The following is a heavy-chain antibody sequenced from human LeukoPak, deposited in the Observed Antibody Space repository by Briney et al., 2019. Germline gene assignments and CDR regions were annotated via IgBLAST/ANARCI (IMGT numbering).Heavy chain of an antibody. Sequence: SETLPLTCAVYGGSFSGYYWSWIRQPPGKGLEWIGEINHSGSTNYNSSLKSRVTISVDTSKNQFSLKLSSVTAADTAVYYCARSHTAMVSWGQGTLVTVSS. CDR3: ARSHTAMVS. D-gene: IGHD5-18*01. V-gene: IGHV4-34*01. CDR1: GGSFSGYY. J-gene: IGHJ5*02. CDR2: INHSGST.